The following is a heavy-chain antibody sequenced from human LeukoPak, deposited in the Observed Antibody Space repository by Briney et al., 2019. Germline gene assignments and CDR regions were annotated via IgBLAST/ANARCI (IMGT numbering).Heavy chain of an antibody. CDR1: GFTFSSYG. V-gene: IGHV3-30*18. CDR2: ISYDGSNK. J-gene: IGHJ4*02. D-gene: IGHD3-10*01. CDR3: AKDTHYYGSGSYSIDY. Sequence: GRSLRLSCAASGFTFSSYGMHWVRQAPGEGLEWVAVISYDGSNKYYADSVKGRFTISRDNSKNTLYLQMNSLRAEDTAVYYCAKDTHYYGSGSYSIDYWGQGTLVTVSS.